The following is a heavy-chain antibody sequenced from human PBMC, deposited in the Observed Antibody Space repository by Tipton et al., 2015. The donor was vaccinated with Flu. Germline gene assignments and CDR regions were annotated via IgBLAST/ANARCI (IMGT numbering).Heavy chain of an antibody. D-gene: IGHD3-22*01. J-gene: IGHJ3*02. Sequence: TPSLTCTVSGGSISSGSYYWSWIRQPPGKGLEWIGYIYYSGSTNYNPSLKSRVTISVDTSKNQFSLKLSSVTAADTAVYYCARVRHNYYYDSSGYPQGAFDIWGQGTMVTVSS. CDR1: GGSISSGSYY. CDR3: ARVRHNYYYDSSGYPQGAFDI. V-gene: IGHV4-61*01. CDR2: IYYSGST.